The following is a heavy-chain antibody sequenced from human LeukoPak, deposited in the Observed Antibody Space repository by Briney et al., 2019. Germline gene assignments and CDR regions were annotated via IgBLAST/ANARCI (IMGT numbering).Heavy chain of an antibody. D-gene: IGHD1-26*01. Sequence: PGGSLRLSCAASGFTFSSYGLHWVGQAPGKRLEWVSYISSRSDSIYYADSVKGRFTISRDNAENSLYLQMNSLRDEDTADYYFERAMRSGFDYWGQGTLVTVSS. V-gene: IGHV3-48*02. J-gene: IGHJ4*02. CDR3: ERAMRSGFDY. CDR2: ISSRSDSI. CDR1: GFTFSSYG.